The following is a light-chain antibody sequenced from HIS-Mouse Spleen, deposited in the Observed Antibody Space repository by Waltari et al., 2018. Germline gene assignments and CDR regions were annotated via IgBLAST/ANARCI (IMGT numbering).Light chain of an antibody. CDR3: QQYYSTLPYT. CDR2: LAS. J-gene: IGKJ2*01. CDR1: QSVLYSSNNKNY. V-gene: IGKV4-1*01. Sequence: DIVMTQSPDSLAVSLGERATINFKSSQSVLYSSNNKNYLAWYQQKPGPPPKLLIYLASTRESGVPDRFSGGGSGTDFTLTISSLQAEDVAVYYCQQYYSTLPYTFGQGTKLEIK.